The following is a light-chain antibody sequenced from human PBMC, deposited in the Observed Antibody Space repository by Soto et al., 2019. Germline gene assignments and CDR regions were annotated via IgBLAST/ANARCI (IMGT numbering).Light chain of an antibody. CDR2: DAS. CDR3: QQRGDWPPIT. CDR1: QSVSSY. Sequence: EIFLTQSPATLSLSLWERATLSCRASQSVSSYLAWYQQKPGQAPRLLIYDASNRATGIPARFSGSGSGTDFTLTISSLEPEDFAVYYCQQRGDWPPITFGQGTRLEI. V-gene: IGKV3-11*01. J-gene: IGKJ5*01.